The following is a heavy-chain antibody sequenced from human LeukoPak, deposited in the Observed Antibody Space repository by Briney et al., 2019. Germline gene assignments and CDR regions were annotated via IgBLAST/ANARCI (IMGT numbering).Heavy chain of an antibody. V-gene: IGHV1-2*02. Sequence: ASVKVSCKASGYTFTGYYMHWVRQAPGQGLEWMGWINPNSGGTNYAQKFQGRVTMTRDTSISTAYMELSRLRSDDPAVYYCARAPRWLQPFDYWGQGTLVTVSS. CDR1: GYTFTGYY. J-gene: IGHJ4*02. CDR3: ARAPRWLQPFDY. D-gene: IGHD5-24*01. CDR2: INPNSGGT.